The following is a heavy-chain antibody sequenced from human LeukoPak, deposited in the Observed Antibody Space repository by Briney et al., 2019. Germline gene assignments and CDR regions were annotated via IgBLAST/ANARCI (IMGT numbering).Heavy chain of an antibody. J-gene: IGHJ6*02. CDR2: INHSGST. CDR3: ARGAIQLWPRGMDV. D-gene: IGHD5-18*01. V-gene: IGHV4-34*01. Sequence: PSETLSLTCAVYGGSFSGYYWSWIRQPPGKGLEWIGEINHSGSTNYNPSLKSRVTISVDTSKNQFSLKLSSVTAADTAVYYCARGAIQLWPRGMDVWGQGATVTVSS. CDR1: GGSFSGYY.